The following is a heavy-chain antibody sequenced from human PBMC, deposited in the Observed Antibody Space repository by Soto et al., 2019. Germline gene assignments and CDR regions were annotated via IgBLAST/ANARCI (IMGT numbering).Heavy chain of an antibody. CDR3: ARERNLNSPSAAFDL. J-gene: IGHJ3*01. CDR2: MNPNSGGS. D-gene: IGHD1-7*01. V-gene: IGHV1-2*02. CDR1: GYNFIAQH. Sequence: QVHLVQSGAEVKKPGASVKVSCMASGYNFIAQHIHWVRQAPGLGLELMGKMNPNSGGSDYAQEFQGRVPVTRDTSISTVYMELTSLRSDDTAVYYCARERNLNSPSAAFDLWGQGTMVIVSS.